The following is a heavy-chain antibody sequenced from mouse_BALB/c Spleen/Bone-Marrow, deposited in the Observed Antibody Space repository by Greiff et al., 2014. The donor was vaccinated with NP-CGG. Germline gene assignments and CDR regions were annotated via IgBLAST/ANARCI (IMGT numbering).Heavy chain of an antibody. Sequence: VMLVESGPGLVAPSQSLSITCTVSGFSLTSYGVHWVRQPPGKGLEWLGVIWAGGSANYNSALMSRLSISKDNSKGRVFLKMNSLQTDDTAMYYCARVYLWYFDVWGAGTTVTVSS. D-gene: IGHD2-3*01. CDR1: GFSLTSYG. CDR3: ARVYLWYFDV. J-gene: IGHJ1*01. V-gene: IGHV2-9*02. CDR2: IWAGGSA.